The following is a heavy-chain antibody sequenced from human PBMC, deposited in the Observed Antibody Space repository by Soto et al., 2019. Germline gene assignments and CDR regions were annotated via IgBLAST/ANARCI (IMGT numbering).Heavy chain of an antibody. CDR1: GFTFSSYW. CDR3: ARDNIRYYYDRSGYAAYYGMDV. D-gene: IGHD3-22*01. Sequence: GGSLRLSCAASGFTFSSYWMSWVRQAPGKGLEWVANIKQDGSEKYYVDSVKGRFTISRDNAKNSLYLQMNSLRAEDTAVYYCARDNIRYYYDRSGYAAYYGMDVWGQGTTVTVSS. J-gene: IGHJ6*02. CDR2: IKQDGSEK. V-gene: IGHV3-7*01.